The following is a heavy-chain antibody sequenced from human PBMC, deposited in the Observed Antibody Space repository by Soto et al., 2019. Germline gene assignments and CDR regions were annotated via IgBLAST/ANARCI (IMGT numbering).Heavy chain of an antibody. CDR2: ISGSGGST. CDR3: AKEIVVVPAAIICFHCYYGMDV. Sequence: PAGSLRLSCAASGFTFSSYAMSWFRQAPGKGLEWVSAISGSGGSTYYADSVKGRFTISRDNSKNTLYLQMNSLRAEDTAVYYCAKEIVVVPAAIICFHCYYGMDVWGQGTTVTVSS. J-gene: IGHJ6*02. D-gene: IGHD2-2*01. V-gene: IGHV3-23*01. CDR1: GFTFSSYA.